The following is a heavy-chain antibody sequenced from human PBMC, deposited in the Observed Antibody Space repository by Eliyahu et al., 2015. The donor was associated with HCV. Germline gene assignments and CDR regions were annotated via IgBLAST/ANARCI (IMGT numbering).Heavy chain of an antibody. V-gene: IGHV3-21*01. D-gene: IGHD3-22*01. J-gene: IGHJ4*02. CDR2: ISSGSSYI. CDR1: GFTFSSYS. CDR3: ARDLVNYDTSGFDY. Sequence: EVQLVESGGGLVKPGGSLRLSCAASGFTFSSYSMNWVRQAPGKGLEGVSSISSGSSYIYYADSVKGRFTISRDNAKNSLYLQMNSLRAEDTAVYYCARDLVNYDTSGFDYWGQGTLVTVSS.